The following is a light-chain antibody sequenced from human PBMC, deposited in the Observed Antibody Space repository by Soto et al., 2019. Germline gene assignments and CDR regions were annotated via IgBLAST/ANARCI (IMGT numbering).Light chain of an antibody. CDR1: SGSIGSNS. CDR3: QTYDSSIPWV. J-gene: IGLJ1*01. V-gene: IGLV6-57*03. CDR2: EDK. Sequence: NFMLTQPHSVSESPGKTVTISCXRSSGSIGSNSVQWYQQRPGSAPTTVIYEDKQRPSGVPDRFSGSIDSSSNSASLSISGLKTEDEADYYCQTYDSSIPWVFGTGTKLTVL.